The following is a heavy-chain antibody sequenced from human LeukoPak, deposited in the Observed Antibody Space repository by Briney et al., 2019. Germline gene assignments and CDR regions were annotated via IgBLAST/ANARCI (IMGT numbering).Heavy chain of an antibody. CDR3: ARDADPSAYYGSGSSIDH. J-gene: IGHJ4*02. CDR2: IYYSGST. Sequence: SETLSLTCTVSGGSISSYYWSWIRQPPGKGLEWIGYIYYSGSTYYNPSLRSRVTISVDMSRSQFSLRLTSVTAADTAVYYCARDADPSAYYGSGSSIDHWGQGALVTVSS. D-gene: IGHD3-10*01. V-gene: IGHV4-59*12. CDR1: GGSISSYY.